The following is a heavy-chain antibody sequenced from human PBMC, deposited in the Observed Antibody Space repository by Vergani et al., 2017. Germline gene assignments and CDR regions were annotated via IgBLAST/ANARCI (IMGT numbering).Heavy chain of an antibody. Sequence: QVQLVQSGAEVKKPGASVKVSCKASGYTFTSYYMHWVRQAPGQGLEWMGIINPNGGSTSYAQKFQGRVTMTRDTSSSTVYMELSSLRSEDTALYYCAXQIRASGWPLFDYWGQGTLVTVSS. D-gene: IGHD6-19*01. CDR2: INPNGGST. CDR3: AXQIRASGWPLFDY. CDR1: GYTFTSYY. J-gene: IGHJ4*02. V-gene: IGHV1-46*03.